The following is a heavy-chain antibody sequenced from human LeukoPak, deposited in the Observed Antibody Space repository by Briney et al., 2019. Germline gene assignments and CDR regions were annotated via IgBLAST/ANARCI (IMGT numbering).Heavy chain of an antibody. CDR2: IRYDGSNK. D-gene: IGHD2-2*01. CDR1: GFTFSSYG. J-gene: IGHJ3*02. V-gene: IGHV3-30*02. CDR3: AKDSAVVVPAATDAFDI. Sequence: GGSLRLSCAESGFTFSSYGMHWVRQAPGKGLEWVAFIRYDGSNKYYADSVKGRFTISRDNSKNTLYLQMNSLRAEDTAVYYCAKDSAVVVPAATDAFDIWGQGTMVTVSS.